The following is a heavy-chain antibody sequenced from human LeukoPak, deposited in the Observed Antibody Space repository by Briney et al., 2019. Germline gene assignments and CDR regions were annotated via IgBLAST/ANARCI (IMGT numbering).Heavy chain of an antibody. Sequence: PGGSLRLSCEASGFAFSSYAMNWVRQAPGQGLYWVSTIGGDGEKTYYTDSVKGRFTISRDNSKNTLYLQMNSLRAEDTAVYYCAKTVAGENWGQGTLVTVSS. D-gene: IGHD6-19*01. CDR2: IGGDGEKT. J-gene: IGHJ4*02. CDR1: GFAFSSYA. CDR3: AKTVAGEN. V-gene: IGHV3-23*01.